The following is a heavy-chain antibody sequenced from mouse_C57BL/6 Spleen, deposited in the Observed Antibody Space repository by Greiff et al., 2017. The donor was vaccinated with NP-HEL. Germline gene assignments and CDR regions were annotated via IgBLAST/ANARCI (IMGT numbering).Heavy chain of an antibody. CDR1: GYAFSSSW. V-gene: IGHV1-82*01. J-gene: IGHJ4*01. CDR2: IYPGDGDT. D-gene: IGHD4-1*01. Sequence: VQGVESGPELVKPGASVKISCKASGYAFSSSWMNWVKQRPGKGLEWIGRIYPGDGDTNYNGKFKGKATLTADESSSTAYMQLSSLTSEDSAVYFCARYHAGAMDYWGQGTSVTVSS. CDR3: ARYHAGAMDY.